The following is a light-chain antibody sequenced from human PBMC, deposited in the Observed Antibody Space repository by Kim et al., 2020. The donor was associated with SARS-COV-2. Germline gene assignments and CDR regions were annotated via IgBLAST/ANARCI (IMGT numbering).Light chain of an antibody. CDR1: QSVTSY. CDR3: QQRSNCYT. CDR2: DAS. Sequence: LSVSPGEGATLSRRASQSVTSYVAWYQQKPGQAPRLLIYDASNRATGIPARFSGSGSVTDFTLTISSLEPEDFAVYYCQQRSNCYTFGQGTKLEI. J-gene: IGKJ2*01. V-gene: IGKV3-11*01.